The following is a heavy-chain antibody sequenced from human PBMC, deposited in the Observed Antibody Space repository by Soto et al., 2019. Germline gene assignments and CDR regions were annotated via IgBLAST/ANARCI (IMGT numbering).Heavy chain of an antibody. J-gene: IGHJ5*02. CDR1: GFTFSIYS. CDR3: ARTIWLGERDWFDP. V-gene: IGHV3-48*01. Sequence: GGSLRLSCAASGFTFSIYSMNWVRQAPGKGLEWVSYINGGGSAFEYADSVKGRFIISRDNAKNSLYLQMNSLRAEDTAVYFCARTIWLGERDWFDPWGQGTLVTVSS. CDR2: INGGGSAF. D-gene: IGHD3-10*01.